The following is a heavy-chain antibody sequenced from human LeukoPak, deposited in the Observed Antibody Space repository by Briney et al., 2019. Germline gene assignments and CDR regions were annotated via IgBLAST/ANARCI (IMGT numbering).Heavy chain of an antibody. D-gene: IGHD3-22*01. CDR3: TRVPLDYYDSSGSGGY. Sequence: GGSLRLSCAASGFTFSSYEMNWVRQAPGKGLEWASYISSSGSTIYYADSVKGRFTISRDNAKNSLYLQMNSLRAEDTAVYYCTRVPLDYYDSSGSGGYWGQGTLVTVSS. V-gene: IGHV3-48*03. J-gene: IGHJ4*02. CDR1: GFTFSSYE. CDR2: ISSSGSTI.